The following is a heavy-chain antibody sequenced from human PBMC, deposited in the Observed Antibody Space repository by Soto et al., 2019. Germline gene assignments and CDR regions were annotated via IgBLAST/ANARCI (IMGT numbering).Heavy chain of an antibody. CDR2: IERDDDDK. J-gene: IGHJ6*02. V-gene: IGHV2-70*13. CDR1: GFSLTSPGMC. CDR3: ARSIRGPRRFNGMDV. D-gene: IGHD1-20*01. Sequence: SGPTLVNPTETLALTCTFSGFSLTSPGMCVSWIRQSPGKALEWLALIERDDDDKYYSTSLKTRLTISKDTRKNQVVLTMANMEPADTATYYCARSIRGPRRFNGMDVWGQGTTVTVSS.